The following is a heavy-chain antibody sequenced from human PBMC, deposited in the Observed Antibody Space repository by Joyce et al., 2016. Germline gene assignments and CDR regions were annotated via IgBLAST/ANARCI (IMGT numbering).Heavy chain of an antibody. CDR3: ARVGSSWSFGY. CDR1: GDSIGTYY. V-gene: IGHV4-59*01. J-gene: IGHJ4*02. Sequence: QVQLQESGPGLLKPSETLSLTCTVSGDSIGTYYWNWIRQPPGKGLEWIGYIFYTGSTNYNPSLKSRVTMSVDMSKNQFSLNLNSVTAADTAVYYCARVGSSWSFGYWGQGTLVTVSS. D-gene: IGHD6-13*01. CDR2: IFYTGST.